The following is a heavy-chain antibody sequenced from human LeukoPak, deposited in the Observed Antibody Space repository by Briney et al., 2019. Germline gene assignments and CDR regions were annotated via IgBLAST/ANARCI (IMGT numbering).Heavy chain of an antibody. Sequence: SETLSLTCAVYGGSFSGYYWSWIRQPPGKGLEWIGYIYYSGSTNYNPSLKSRVTISVDTSKNQFSLKLSSVTAADTAVYYCARGIEASVYWGQGTLVTVSS. CDR1: GGSFSGYY. D-gene: IGHD3-16*02. CDR2: IYYSGST. CDR3: ARGIEASVY. V-gene: IGHV4-59*01. J-gene: IGHJ4*02.